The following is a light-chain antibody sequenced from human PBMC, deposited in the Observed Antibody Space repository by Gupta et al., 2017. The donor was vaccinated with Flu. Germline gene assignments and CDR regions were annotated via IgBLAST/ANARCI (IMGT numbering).Light chain of an antibody. CDR3: AAFGDHLRSPV. J-gene: IGLJ7*01. CDR2: NTN. Sequence: QSVVTQPPSASGAPGQRVTLSRSGNSIILGPNTVNWFQQLKRKAPRLLIYNTNQRPSGVPDRFATSRSGTSASLAISGLQSEDDAEDYCAAFGDHLRSPVFGGGTQLTVL. CDR1: SIILGPNT. V-gene: IGLV1-44*01.